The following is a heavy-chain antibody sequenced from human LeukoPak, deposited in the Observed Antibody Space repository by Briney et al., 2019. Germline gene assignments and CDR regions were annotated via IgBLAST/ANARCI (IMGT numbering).Heavy chain of an antibody. J-gene: IGHJ4*02. CDR2: ISGSGSDM. CDR1: GFSFSDYY. V-gene: IGHV3-11*01. D-gene: IGHD6-19*01. Sequence: GGSLRLSCVASGFSFSDYYMSWIRQAPETGLEWVSYISGSGSDMYYADSVKGRFTISRDNAKNSLSLQMNSLRAEDTAVYYCARYRSGSNEGFDYWGQGTPVAVSS. CDR3: ARYRSGSNEGFDY.